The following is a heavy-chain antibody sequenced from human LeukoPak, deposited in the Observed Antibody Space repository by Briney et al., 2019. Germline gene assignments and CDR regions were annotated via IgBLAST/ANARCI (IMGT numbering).Heavy chain of an antibody. V-gene: IGHV1-18*01. CDR1: GGTFSSYG. Sequence: ASVKVSCKASGGTFSSYGISWVRQAPGQGLEWMGWISAYNGNTNYAQKLQGRVTMTTDTSTSTAYMELRSLRSDDTAVYYCARSSLYSSSSSFDYWGQGTLVTVSS. D-gene: IGHD6-6*01. CDR3: ARSSLYSSSSSFDY. J-gene: IGHJ4*02. CDR2: ISAYNGNT.